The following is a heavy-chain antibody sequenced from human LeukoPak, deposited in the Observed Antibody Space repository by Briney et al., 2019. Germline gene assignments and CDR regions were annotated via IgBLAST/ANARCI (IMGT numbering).Heavy chain of an antibody. CDR3: ARDSSGWYHWFDP. Sequence: QPGRSLRLSCAASGFTFSSYPIHWVRQAPGKGLEWVAVISYDGNNKYYADSVKGRFTISRDNAKNSLYLQMNSLRAEDTAVYYCARDSSGWYHWFDPWGQGTLVTVSS. D-gene: IGHD6-19*01. J-gene: IGHJ5*02. CDR2: ISYDGNNK. V-gene: IGHV3-30*04. CDR1: GFTFSSYP.